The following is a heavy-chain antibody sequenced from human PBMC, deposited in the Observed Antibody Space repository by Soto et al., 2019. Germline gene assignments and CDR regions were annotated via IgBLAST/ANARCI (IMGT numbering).Heavy chain of an antibody. J-gene: IGHJ3*02. CDR1: GFTFSSYG. Sequence: QVQLVESGGGVVQPGRSLRLSCAASGFTFSSYGMHRVRQAPGKGLEWVGVISYDGSNEYYADSVKGRFTSSSENSKMTLYLQMNSLRAEDTAVYYCAKDSGYEGNDAFDIWGQGTMVTVSS. CDR3: AKDSGYEGNDAFDI. CDR2: ISYDGSNE. D-gene: IGHD5-12*01. V-gene: IGHV3-30*18.